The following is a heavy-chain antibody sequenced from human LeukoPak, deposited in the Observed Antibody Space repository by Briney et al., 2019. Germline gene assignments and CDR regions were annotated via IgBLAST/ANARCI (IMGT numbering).Heavy chain of an antibody. D-gene: IGHD6-13*01. CDR1: GGSFSGYY. V-gene: IGHV4-34*01. CDR2: INHSGST. CDR3: ARGTGSSWYGGPFDS. J-gene: IGHJ4*02. Sequence: SETLSLTCAVYGGSFSGYYWSWIRQPPGKGLEWIGGINHSGSTNYNPSLKSRATTSVDTSKNQFSLKLSSVTAADTAVYYCARGTGSSWYGGPFDSWGQGTLVTVSS.